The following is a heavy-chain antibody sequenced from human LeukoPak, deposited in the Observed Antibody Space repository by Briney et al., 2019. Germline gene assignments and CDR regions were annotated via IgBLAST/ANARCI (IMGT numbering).Heavy chain of an antibody. CDR2: IIPIFGTA. D-gene: IGHD2-15*01. V-gene: IGHV1-69*05. CDR1: GYAFTGYY. J-gene: IGHJ6*03. Sequence: GASVKVSCKASGYAFTGYYMHWVRQAPGQGLEWMGGIIPIFGTANYAQKFQGRVTITTDESTSTAYMELSSLRSEDTAVYYCARDGWPNYYYYMDVWGKGTTVTVSS. CDR3: ARDGWPNYYYYMDV.